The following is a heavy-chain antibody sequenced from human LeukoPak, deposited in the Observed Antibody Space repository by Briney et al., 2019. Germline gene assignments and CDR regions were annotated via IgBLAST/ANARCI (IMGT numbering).Heavy chain of an antibody. CDR1: GFTFSSYW. Sequence: GGSLRLSCAASGFTFSSYWISWVRQAPGKGLEWVANIKQDGSEKYYVDSVKGRFTISRDNAKNSRYLQMNSLRAEDTAVYYCARDLGSTTVTLLDYWGQGTLVTVSS. D-gene: IGHD4-17*01. J-gene: IGHJ4*02. CDR3: ARDLGSTTVTLLDY. V-gene: IGHV3-7*01. CDR2: IKQDGSEK.